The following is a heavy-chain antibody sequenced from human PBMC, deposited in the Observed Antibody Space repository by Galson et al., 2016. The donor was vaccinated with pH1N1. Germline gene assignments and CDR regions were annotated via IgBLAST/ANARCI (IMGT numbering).Heavy chain of an antibody. CDR2: LYTSGFT. J-gene: IGHJ4*02. D-gene: IGHD6-6*01. Sequence: SLRLSCAASGFTFSSTDMSWVRQAPGKGLEWVSLLYTSGFTYYADSVKGRFTISRDNSKNTMYLQMNSLTAEDTAVYYCARRKKSRSLTLDYWGQGTLVTASS. CDR1: GFTFSSTD. V-gene: IGHV3-53*01. CDR3: ARRKKSRSLTLDY.